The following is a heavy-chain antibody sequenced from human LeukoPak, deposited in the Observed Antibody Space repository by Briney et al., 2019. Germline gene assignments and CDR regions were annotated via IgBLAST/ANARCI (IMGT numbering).Heavy chain of an antibody. D-gene: IGHD3-3*01. Sequence: SETLSLTCAVYGGSFSGYYWSWIRQPPGKGLEWIGEINHSGSTNYNPSLKSRVTISVDTSKNQFSLKLSSVTAADTAVYYCARGGITIFGVVIIPSRWFDPWGQGTLVTVSS. CDR2: INHSGST. CDR1: GGSFSGYY. J-gene: IGHJ5*02. CDR3: ARGGITIFGVVIIPSRWFDP. V-gene: IGHV4-34*01.